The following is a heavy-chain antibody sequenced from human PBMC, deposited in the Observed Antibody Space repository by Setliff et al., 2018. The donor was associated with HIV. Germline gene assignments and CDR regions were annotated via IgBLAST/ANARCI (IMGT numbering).Heavy chain of an antibody. D-gene: IGHD4-17*01. Sequence: SETLSLTCTVSGASITSHYWSWIRQSPGRELEWIGYIYSTGSTNYNPSLQSRVSISMDASKNKFSLKVTSVTSADTAVYCCAKGAGFYGDYTFDYWGQGNLVTVSS. CDR3: AKGAGFYGDYTFDY. J-gene: IGHJ4*02. V-gene: IGHV4-59*11. CDR2: IYSTGST. CDR1: GASITSHY.